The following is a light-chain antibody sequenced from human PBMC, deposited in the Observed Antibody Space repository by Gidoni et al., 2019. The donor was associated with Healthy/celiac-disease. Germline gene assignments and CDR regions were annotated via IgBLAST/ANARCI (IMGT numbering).Light chain of an antibody. Sequence: SSVLTQPPSVSVAPGKTARITCGGNNIGSKSVHGYQQKPGQAPVLVIYYDSDRPSGIPERFSGSNSGNTATLTISRVEAGDEADYYCQVWDSSSDHWVFGGGTKLTVL. J-gene: IGLJ3*02. V-gene: IGLV3-21*04. CDR1: NIGSKS. CDR2: YDS. CDR3: QVWDSSSDHWV.